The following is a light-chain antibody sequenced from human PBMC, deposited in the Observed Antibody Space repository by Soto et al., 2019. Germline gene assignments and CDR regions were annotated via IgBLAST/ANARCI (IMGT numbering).Light chain of an antibody. CDR3: LQDYNYPWT. Sequence: AIQMTQSTSSLSASGGDRVTITCRASQGIRNDLGWYQQKPGKAPKLLIYAASSLQSGVPSRFSGSGSGTDFTLTISSLQPEDFATYYCLQDYNYPWTFGQGTKVEIK. J-gene: IGKJ1*01. CDR2: AAS. V-gene: IGKV1-6*01. CDR1: QGIRND.